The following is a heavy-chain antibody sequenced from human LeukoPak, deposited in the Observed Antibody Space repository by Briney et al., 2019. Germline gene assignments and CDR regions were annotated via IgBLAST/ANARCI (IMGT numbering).Heavy chain of an antibody. J-gene: IGHJ4*02. D-gene: IGHD4-11*01. V-gene: IGHV4-59*01. CDR1: GGSLSSYY. CDR2: IYYSGST. CDR3: ARVPSREVTTDRSYFDY. Sequence: SETLSLTCTVSGGSLSSYYWSWIRQPPGKGLEWIGHIYYSGSTNYNPSLKSRVTISVDTSKNQFSLKLSSVTAADTAVYYCARVPSREVTTDRSYFDYWGQGTLVTVSS.